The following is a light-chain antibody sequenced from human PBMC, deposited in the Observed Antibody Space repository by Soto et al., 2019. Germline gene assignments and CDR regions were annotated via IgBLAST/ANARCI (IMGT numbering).Light chain of an antibody. Sequence: EIVLTQSPATLSLSPGERATLSCRASQSVSSYLAWYQQKPGQAPRLLIYGASTRATGIPDRFSGSGSGTDFTLTVSRLEPEDFAVYYCQQFGDSLTFGGGTKV. J-gene: IGKJ4*01. CDR1: QSVSSY. CDR3: QQFGDSLT. V-gene: IGKV3-20*01. CDR2: GAS.